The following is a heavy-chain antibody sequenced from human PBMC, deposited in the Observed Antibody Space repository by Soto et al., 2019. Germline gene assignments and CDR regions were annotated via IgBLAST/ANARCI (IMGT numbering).Heavy chain of an antibody. Sequence: GGSLRLSCAASEFSVVSYGMNRVRQPPGKGLEWVSGISGSGGNTYYAGSVKGRFTISRDNSKNTLYLQMNSLRAEDTAVYFCAKEGASQDIVTRNFDYWGQGTLVTVSS. CDR1: EFSVVSYG. V-gene: IGHV3-23*01. CDR2: ISGSGGNT. D-gene: IGHD2-15*01. CDR3: AKEGASQDIVTRNFDY. J-gene: IGHJ4*02.